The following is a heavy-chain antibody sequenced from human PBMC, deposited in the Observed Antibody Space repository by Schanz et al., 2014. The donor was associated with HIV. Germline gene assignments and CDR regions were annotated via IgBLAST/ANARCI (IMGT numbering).Heavy chain of an antibody. Sequence: EVQVVDSGGGLVKPGGSLRLSCAASEFTFSSYAMSWVRQAPGKGLEWVSSISAGGRDTYYADSVKGRFTISRDNSRNTLYLQMNTLRAEDTAVYYCAKGYGDYYWYFDLWGRGTLVTVSS. J-gene: IGHJ2*01. V-gene: IGHV3-23*04. CDR2: ISAGGRDT. D-gene: IGHD4-17*01. CDR3: AKGYGDYYWYFDL. CDR1: EFTFSSYA.